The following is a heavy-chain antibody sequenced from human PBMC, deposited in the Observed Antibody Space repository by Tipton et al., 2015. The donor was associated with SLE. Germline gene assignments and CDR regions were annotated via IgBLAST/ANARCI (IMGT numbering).Heavy chain of an antibody. CDR2: INHSGST. CDR1: GFTFSSYS. CDR3: ARGGGTRHSSSWYPAFDI. J-gene: IGHJ3*02. V-gene: IGHV4-34*01. Sequence: LRLSCAASGFTFSSYSMNWVRQAPGKGLEWIGEINHSGSTNYNPSLKSRVTISVDTSKNQFSLKLSSVTAADTAVYYCARGGGTRHSSSWYPAFDIWGQGTMVTVSS. D-gene: IGHD6-13*01.